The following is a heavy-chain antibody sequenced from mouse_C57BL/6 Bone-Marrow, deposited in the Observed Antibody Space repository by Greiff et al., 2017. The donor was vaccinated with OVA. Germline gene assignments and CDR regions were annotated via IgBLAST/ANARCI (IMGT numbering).Heavy chain of an antibody. D-gene: IGHD2-5*01. CDR3: ARTTIVTNYFDY. Sequence: QVQLQQSGAELAKPGASVQLSCKASGYTFTSYWMHWVKQRPGQGLEWIGYINPSSGYTKYNQKFKDKATLTADKSSSTAYMQLSSLTYDDAAVYYCARTTIVTNYFDYWGQGTTLTVSS. CDR1: GYTFTSYW. V-gene: IGHV1-7*01. J-gene: IGHJ2*01. CDR2: INPSSGYT.